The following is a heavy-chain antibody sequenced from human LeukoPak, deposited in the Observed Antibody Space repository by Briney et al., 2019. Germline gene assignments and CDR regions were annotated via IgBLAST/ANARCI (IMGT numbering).Heavy chain of an antibody. CDR1: GFPFSVYE. Sequence: GGSLRLSCAVSGFPFSVYEMNWVRQAPGKGLEWVSNIGSSGAIRHYADSMKGRFSISRDNAENSLFLQMNSLRVEDTGIYYCALLAVASDFDYWGQGALVTVSS. CDR2: IGSSGAIR. J-gene: IGHJ4*02. V-gene: IGHV3-48*03. CDR3: ALLAVASDFDY. D-gene: IGHD6-19*01.